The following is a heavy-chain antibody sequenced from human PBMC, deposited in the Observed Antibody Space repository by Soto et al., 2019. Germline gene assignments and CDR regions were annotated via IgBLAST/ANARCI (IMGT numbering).Heavy chain of an antibody. D-gene: IGHD3-10*01. J-gene: IGHJ4*02. CDR3: ARGYYYYSGSFDY. CDR1: GYTFTGYY. CDR2: INPNSGGT. V-gene: IGHV1-2*04. Sequence: ASVKVSCKASGYTFTGYYMHWVRQAPGQGLEWMGWINPNSGGTNYAQKFQGWVTMTRDTSISTAYIELSRLRSDDTAVYYCARGYYYYSGSFDYWGQGTLVTVSS.